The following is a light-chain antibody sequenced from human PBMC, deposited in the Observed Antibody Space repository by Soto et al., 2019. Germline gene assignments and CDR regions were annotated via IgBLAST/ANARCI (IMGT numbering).Light chain of an antibody. J-gene: IGKJ2*01. CDR2: GAS. CDR1: QSVSGGNS. CDR3: QQYGSSRDT. V-gene: IGKV3-20*01. Sequence: EIVLTQSPGTLSLSPGERATLSCRASQSVSGGNSLAWYQHKPGQAPRLLIYGASNRATGTPDKFSGSGSGTDFTLTLSRLEPEDFAVYYCQQYGSSRDTFGQGTKLEIK.